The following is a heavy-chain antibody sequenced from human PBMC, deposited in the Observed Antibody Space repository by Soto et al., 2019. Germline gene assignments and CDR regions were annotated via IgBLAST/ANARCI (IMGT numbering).Heavy chain of an antibody. Sequence: GGSLRLACAASGFIVGSHYMSWVRHAPGKGLEWVSFIYSGADTYYADSVKGRFTISRENYKNTLYLKINSLRVDDTAFYYCARDCSGGSCYPALGAWGQGTLVTVSS. V-gene: IGHV3-53*01. J-gene: IGHJ5*02. D-gene: IGHD2-15*01. CDR1: GFIVGSHY. CDR3: ARDCSGGSCYPALGA. CDR2: IYSGADT.